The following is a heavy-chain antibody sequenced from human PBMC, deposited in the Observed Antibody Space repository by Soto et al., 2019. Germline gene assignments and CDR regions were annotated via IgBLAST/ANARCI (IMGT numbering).Heavy chain of an antibody. CDR1: GFTFSSYA. J-gene: IGHJ4*02. D-gene: IGHD1-26*01. CDR3: AKRAWGYFYFDY. V-gene: IGHV3-23*01. CDR2: ISGSGGST. Sequence: EVQLLESGGGLVQPGGSLRLSCAASGFTFSSYAMSWVRQAPGKGLEWVSVISGSGGSTYYADSVKGRFTISRDNSKNTLYLQMISLRAEDTAVYYCAKRAWGYFYFDYWGQGTLVTVSS.